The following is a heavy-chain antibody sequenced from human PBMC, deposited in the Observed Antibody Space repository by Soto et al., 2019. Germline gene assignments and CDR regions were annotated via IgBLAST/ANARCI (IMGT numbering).Heavy chain of an antibody. V-gene: IGHV3-33*01. D-gene: IGHD4-17*01. J-gene: IGHJ4*02. Sequence: QVQLVESGGGVVQPGRSVRLSCAASGFAFHGYAMHWVRQAPGKGLEWVAIIWYDGSNTYYADSVKGRFTISRDNSKNTVYLQMNSLRVEDTAVYYCARDLKTRHCDYWGQGILVTVSS. CDR2: IWYDGSNT. CDR1: GFAFHGYA. CDR3: ARDLKTRHCDY.